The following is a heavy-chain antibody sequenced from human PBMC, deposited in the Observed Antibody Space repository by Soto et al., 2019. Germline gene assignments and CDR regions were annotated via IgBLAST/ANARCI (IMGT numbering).Heavy chain of an antibody. V-gene: IGHV3-23*01. CDR3: AKHLSNGSPDY. CDR2: ISGSGGGT. CDR1: GFTFSSYA. J-gene: IGHJ4*02. Sequence: CGSLSLSCAASGFTFSSYAMSWVRQAPGKGLEWVSLISGSGGGTYYADSVKGRFTISRDNSKNTLYLQMNSLRAEDTAVFYCAKHLSNGSPDYWGQGTLVTVSS. D-gene: IGHD2-15*01.